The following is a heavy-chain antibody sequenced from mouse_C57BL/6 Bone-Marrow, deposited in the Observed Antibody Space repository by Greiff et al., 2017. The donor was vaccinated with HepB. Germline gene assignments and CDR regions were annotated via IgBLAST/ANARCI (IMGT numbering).Heavy chain of an antibody. CDR2: IDPSDSYT. V-gene: IGHV1-69*01. CDR1: GYTFTSYW. J-gene: IGHJ3*01. CDR3: ANRAFAY. Sequence: QVQLKQPGAELVMPGASVKLSCKASGYTFTSYWMHWVKQRPGQGLEWIGEIDPSDSYTNYNQKFKGKSTLTVDKSSSTAYMQLSSLTSEDSAVYYCANRAFAYWGQGTLVTVSA.